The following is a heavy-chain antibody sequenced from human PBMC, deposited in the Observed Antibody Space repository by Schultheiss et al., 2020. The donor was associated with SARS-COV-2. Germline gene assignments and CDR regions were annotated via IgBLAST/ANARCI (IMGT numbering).Heavy chain of an antibody. Sequence: SETLSLTCTVYGGSFSGYYWSWIRQPPGKGLEWIGEINHSGSTNYNPSLKSRVTISVDTSKNQISLRLSSVTAADTAVYYCARDSRDGYNPNWFDPWGQGTLVTVSS. CDR1: GGSFSGYY. V-gene: IGHV4-34*01. J-gene: IGHJ5*02. D-gene: IGHD5-24*01. CDR3: ARDSRDGYNPNWFDP. CDR2: INHSGST.